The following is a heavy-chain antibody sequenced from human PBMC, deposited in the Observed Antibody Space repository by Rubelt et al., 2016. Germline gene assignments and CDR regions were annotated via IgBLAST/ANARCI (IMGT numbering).Heavy chain of an antibody. CDR3: PRDGVRSSGPHDS. J-gene: IGHJ4*02. V-gene: IGHV4-59*04. CDR1: GGSISSYY. D-gene: IGHD3-22*01. Sequence: QVQLQESGPGLVKPSETLSLTCTVSGGSISSYYWSWIRQPPGKGLEWIGSNYYSGTTYSNPSLKSRVTMSVDTSKNQFSLKLNSGTSADTAVYDCPRDGVRSSGPHDSWGQGTLVTVSS. CDR2: NYYSGTT.